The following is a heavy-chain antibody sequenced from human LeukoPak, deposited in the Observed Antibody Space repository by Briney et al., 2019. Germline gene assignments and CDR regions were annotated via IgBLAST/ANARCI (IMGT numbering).Heavy chain of an antibody. CDR1: GGSISSYY. D-gene: IGHD3-10*01. J-gene: IGHJ5*02. Sequence: PSETLSLTCTVSGGSISSYYWSWIRQPAGKGLEWIGRIYTSGSTNYNPSLKSRVTMSVDTSKNQFSLKLSSVTAADTAVYYCARHYGSGSSAWFDPWGQGTLVTVSS. CDR3: ARHYGSGSSAWFDP. V-gene: IGHV4-4*07. CDR2: IYTSGST.